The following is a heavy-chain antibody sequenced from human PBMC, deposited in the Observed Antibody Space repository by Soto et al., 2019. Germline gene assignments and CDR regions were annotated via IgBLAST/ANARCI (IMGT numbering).Heavy chain of an antibody. CDR3: ARRDSSGWYYFDY. J-gene: IGHJ4*02. Sequence: EVQLVESGGGLVQPGGSLRLSCAASGFTFSSFGMNWVRQAPGKGLEWVSYISSSSSTIYYADSVKGRFTISRDNAKNSLYLQMNSLRDEDTAVYYCARRDSSGWYYFDYCGQGTLVTVSS. V-gene: IGHV3-48*02. CDR2: ISSSSSTI. CDR1: GFTFSSFG. D-gene: IGHD6-19*01.